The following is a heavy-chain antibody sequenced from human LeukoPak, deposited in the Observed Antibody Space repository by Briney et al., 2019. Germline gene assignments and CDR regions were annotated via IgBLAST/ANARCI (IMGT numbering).Heavy chain of an antibody. J-gene: IGHJ5*02. Sequence: PGGSLRLSCAASGFTFSSYAMSWVRQAPGKGLEWVSGLTGSGNTAYYADSVKGRFTISRDNSKNTLHLQMSSLRVEDTAMHYCAKDVRNTGWYKESWGQGTLVTVSS. CDR1: GFTFSSYA. D-gene: IGHD6-19*01. CDR3: AKDVRNTGWYKES. V-gene: IGHV3-23*01. CDR2: LTGSGNTA.